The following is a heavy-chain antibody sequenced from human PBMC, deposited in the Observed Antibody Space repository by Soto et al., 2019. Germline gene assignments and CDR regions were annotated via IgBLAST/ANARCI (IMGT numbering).Heavy chain of an antibody. CDR3: ARDGDYYDSSGYYWRYFDY. J-gene: IGHJ4*02. V-gene: IGHV4-30-4*01. CDR2: IYYSGST. CDR1: GGSISSGDYY. Sequence: SETLSLTCTVSGGSISSGDYYWSWIRQPPGKGLEWIGYIYYSGSTYYNPSLKSRVTISVDTSKNQLSLKLSSVTAADTAVYYCARDGDYYDSSGYYWRYFDYWGQGTLVTVSS. D-gene: IGHD3-22*01.